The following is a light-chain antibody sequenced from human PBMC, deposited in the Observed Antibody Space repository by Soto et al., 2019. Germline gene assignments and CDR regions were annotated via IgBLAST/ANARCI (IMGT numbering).Light chain of an antibody. CDR1: TSDVGGYDY. Sequence: QSALTQPRSGSGSPGQSVAISCTGTTSDVGGYDYVSWYQQHPGKAPELIIFDVTKRPSGVPDRFSGSKSGNTASLTISGLQAEDEADYFCCSYAGDFYVFGSGTKVTVL. CDR3: CSYAGDFYV. V-gene: IGLV2-11*01. J-gene: IGLJ1*01. CDR2: DVT.